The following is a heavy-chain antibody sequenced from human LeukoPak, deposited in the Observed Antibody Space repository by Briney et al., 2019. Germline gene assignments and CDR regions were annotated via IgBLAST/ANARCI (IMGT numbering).Heavy chain of an antibody. CDR1: GYTFTSYY. Sequence: ASVKVSCKASGYTFTSYYMHWVRQAPGQGLEWMGWINPNSGGTNYAQKFQGRVTMTGDTSISTAYMELSRLRSDDTAVYYCALEVSALAFEYWGQGTLVTVSS. CDR2: INPNSGGT. J-gene: IGHJ4*02. CDR3: ALEVSALAFEY. D-gene: IGHD3-3*02. V-gene: IGHV1-2*02.